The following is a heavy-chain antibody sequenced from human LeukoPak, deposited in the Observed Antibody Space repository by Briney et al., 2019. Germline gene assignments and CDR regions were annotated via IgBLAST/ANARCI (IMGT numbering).Heavy chain of an antibody. J-gene: IGHJ3*02. CDR3: ARWIGGISNVVVVPAATPDDAFDI. Sequence: SETLSLTCTVSGGSMSSYYWTWIRQPPGKGLEWIGYIYYSGSTHYNPSLKSRVTISVDTSKSQFSLKLSSVTAADTAVYYCARWIGGISNVVVVPAATPDDAFDIWGQGTMVTVSS. V-gene: IGHV4-59*08. CDR2: IYYSGST. D-gene: IGHD2-2*01. CDR1: GGSMSSYY.